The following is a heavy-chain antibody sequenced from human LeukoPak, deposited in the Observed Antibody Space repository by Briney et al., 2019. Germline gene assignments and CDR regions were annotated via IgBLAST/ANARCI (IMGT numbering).Heavy chain of an antibody. CDR3: ARDGAARTFDY. CDR2: INSNSGGT. J-gene: IGHJ4*02. V-gene: IGHV1-2*02. CDR1: GYTFTGYY. D-gene: IGHD6-6*01. Sequence: GASVKVSCKXSGYTFTGYYMHWVRQAPGQGLERMGWINSNSGGTNYAQKFQGRVTMTRDTSISTAYMELSRLRSDDTAVYYCARDGAARTFDYWGQGTLVTVSS.